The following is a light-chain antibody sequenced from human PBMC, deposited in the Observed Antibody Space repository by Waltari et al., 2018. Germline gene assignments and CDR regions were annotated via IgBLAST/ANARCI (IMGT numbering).Light chain of an antibody. Sequence: DIQMTQSPSSLSPSVGDRVTITCRASRGIDAYLNWYQQQPGKAPKPLIYDASTLQRGVPKRFSGGGIGTDFTLTISDLQPDDFATYFCQQSYSAPFTFGRGTRLE. CDR3: QQSYSAPFT. CDR1: RGIDAY. CDR2: DAS. V-gene: IGKV1-39*01. J-gene: IGKJ5*01.